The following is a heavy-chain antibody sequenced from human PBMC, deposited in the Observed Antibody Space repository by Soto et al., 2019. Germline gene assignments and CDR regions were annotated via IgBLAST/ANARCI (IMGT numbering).Heavy chain of an antibody. V-gene: IGHV1-69*08. Sequence: QVQMVQSGAEVKKPGSSVKVSCKASADTFTGYTVTWVRLAPGQGLEWVGRVIPILGASNFAQKFQGRVNISADKATDTAYMVLSGLTSEDTAVYYCARSRGSYYSNFDSWGQGTLVTVSS. CDR1: ADTFTGYT. J-gene: IGHJ4*02. D-gene: IGHD3-10*01. CDR3: ARSRGSYYSNFDS. CDR2: VIPILGAS.